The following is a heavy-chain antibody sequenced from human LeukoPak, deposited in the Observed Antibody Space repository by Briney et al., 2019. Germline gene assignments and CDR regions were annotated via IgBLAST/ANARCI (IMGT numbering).Heavy chain of an antibody. J-gene: IGHJ5*02. CDR2: IKQDGSEK. CDR1: GFTFSSYW. D-gene: IGHD2-2*01. Sequence: GGSLRLSCAASGFTFSSYWMSWVRQAPGKGLEWVANIKQDGSEKYYVDSVKGRFTISRDNAKNSLYLQMDSLRAEYTAVYYCARDDCSSISCYHNWFDAWGQGTLVTVSA. CDR3: ARDDCSSISCYHNWFDA. V-gene: IGHV3-7*01.